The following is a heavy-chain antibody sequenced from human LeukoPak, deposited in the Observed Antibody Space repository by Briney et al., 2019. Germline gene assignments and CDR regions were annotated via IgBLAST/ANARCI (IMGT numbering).Heavy chain of an antibody. CDR2: IYYSGST. CDR1: GGSISSYY. V-gene: IGHV4-59*12. CDR3: ARGDSSSLRDAFDI. D-gene: IGHD6-13*01. J-gene: IGHJ3*02. Sequence: SETLSLTCTVSGGSISSYYWSWIRQPPGKGLEWIGYIYYSGSTNYNPSLKSRVTMSVDTSKNQFSLKLSSVTAADTAVYYCARGDSSSLRDAFDIWGQGTMVTVS.